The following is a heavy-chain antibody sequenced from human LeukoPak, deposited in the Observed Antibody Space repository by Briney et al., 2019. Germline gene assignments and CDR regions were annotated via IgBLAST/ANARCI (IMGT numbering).Heavy chain of an antibody. J-gene: IGHJ4*02. V-gene: IGHV4-39*01. CDR1: GGSISTRYYY. D-gene: IGHD5-18*01. CDR3: ARTVKYSYGYSWFDY. Sequence: PSETLSLTCAVSGGSISTRYYYWGWIRQPPGKGLEWIGTIHDSGSTYYSPSLKSQVTISVDTSNNQFSLKLSSVTAADTAVYYCARTVKYSYGYSWFDYWGQGTLVTVSS. CDR2: IHDSGST.